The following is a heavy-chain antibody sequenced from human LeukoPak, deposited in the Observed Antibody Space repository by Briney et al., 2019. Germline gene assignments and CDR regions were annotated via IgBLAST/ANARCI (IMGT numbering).Heavy chain of an antibody. CDR1: GFTFSSYA. V-gene: IGHV3-30-3*01. Sequence: GGSLRLSCAASGFTFSSYAMHWVRQAPGKGLEWVAVISYDGSNKYYADSVKGRFTISRDNSKNTLYLQMNSLRAEDTAVYYCARDPALYYYGSGSYYYYYGMDVWGKGTTVTVSS. CDR3: ARDPALYYYGSGSYYYYYGMDV. D-gene: IGHD3-10*01. J-gene: IGHJ6*04. CDR2: ISYDGSNK.